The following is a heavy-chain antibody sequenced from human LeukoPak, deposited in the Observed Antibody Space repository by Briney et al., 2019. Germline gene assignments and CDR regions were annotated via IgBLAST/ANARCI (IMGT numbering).Heavy chain of an antibody. CDR2: SKSQTDGGTT. Sequence: GGSLRLSCAASGLTITNAWMSWVRQAPGKGLEWIGRSKSQTDGGTTDYAAPVKGRFTISRDDSKNTVYLQMNSLKTEDTAVYYCTTLSYVGGDWGQGTLVAVSS. J-gene: IGHJ4*02. V-gene: IGHV3-15*01. D-gene: IGHD3-10*02. CDR3: TTLSYVGGD. CDR1: GLTITNAW.